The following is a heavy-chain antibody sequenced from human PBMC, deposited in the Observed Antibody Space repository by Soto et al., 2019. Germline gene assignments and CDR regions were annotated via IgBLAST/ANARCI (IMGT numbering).Heavy chain of an antibody. CDR1: GGSISRGGHS. Sequence: SETLSLTCAVSGGSISRGGHSWSWIRQPPGKGLEWIGYIYHSGSTYYNPSLKSRVTISVDRSKNQFSLKLSSVTAADTAVYYCAAGGGLPRYYWGQGTLVTVSS. V-gene: IGHV4-30-2*01. D-gene: IGHD5-12*01. CDR2: IYHSGST. J-gene: IGHJ4*02. CDR3: AAGGGLPRYY.